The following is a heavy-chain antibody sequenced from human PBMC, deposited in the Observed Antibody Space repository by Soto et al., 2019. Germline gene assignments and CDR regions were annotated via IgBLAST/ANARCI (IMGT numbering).Heavy chain of an antibody. Sequence: QVQLVQSGAEVKKPGASVKVSCKASGYTFTGYYMHWVRQAPGQGLEWMGWINPNSGGTNYAQKFQGRVTMTRDTSISTAYMELSRLRSDDTAVYYCVRGAPRPAIRSQWIDYWGQGTLVTVSS. CDR1: GYTFTGYY. CDR2: INPNSGGT. J-gene: IGHJ4*02. V-gene: IGHV1-2*02. D-gene: IGHD2-2*01. CDR3: VRGAPRPAIRSQWIDY.